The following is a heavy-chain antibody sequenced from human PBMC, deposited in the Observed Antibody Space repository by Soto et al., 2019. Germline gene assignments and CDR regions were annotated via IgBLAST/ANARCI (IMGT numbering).Heavy chain of an antibody. CDR3: AKHAAAAAPDY. CDR2: ISGSGGTT. J-gene: IGHJ4*02. Sequence: GGSLRLSCAASGFTFSNYAMSWVRQAPAEGLEWVSSISGSGGTTYYADSVKGRFTISRDNSKNTLYLQMNSLRAEDTAVYYCAKHAAAAAPDYWGQGTLVTVSS. D-gene: IGHD6-13*01. CDR1: GFTFSNYA. V-gene: IGHV3-23*01.